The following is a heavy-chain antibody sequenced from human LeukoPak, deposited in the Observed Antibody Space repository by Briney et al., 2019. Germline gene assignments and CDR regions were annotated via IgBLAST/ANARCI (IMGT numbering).Heavy chain of an antibody. CDR3: ARRVRGVPFDY. CDR1: GGSFSGYY. V-gene: IGHV4-34*01. J-gene: IGHJ4*02. Sequence: PSETLSLTCAVYGGSFSGYYWSWIRQPPGKGLEWIGEINHSGSTNYNPSLQSRVTISADTSKNQFSLRLSSVTAADTAVYYCARRVRGVPFDYWGQGTLVTVSS. CDR2: INHSGST. D-gene: IGHD3-10*01.